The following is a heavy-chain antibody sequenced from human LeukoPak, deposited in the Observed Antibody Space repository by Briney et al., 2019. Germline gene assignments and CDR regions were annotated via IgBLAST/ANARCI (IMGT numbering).Heavy chain of an antibody. D-gene: IGHD3-9*01. V-gene: IGHV3-23*01. Sequence: LGGSLRLSCAASGFTFSSYAMSWVRQAPGKGLEWVSAISGSSGSTYYADSVKGRFTISRDNSKNTLYLQMNSLRAEDTAVYYCAKDYDILTGSEYWGQGTLVTVSS. CDR3: AKDYDILTGSEY. CDR1: GFTFSSYA. J-gene: IGHJ4*02. CDR2: ISGSSGST.